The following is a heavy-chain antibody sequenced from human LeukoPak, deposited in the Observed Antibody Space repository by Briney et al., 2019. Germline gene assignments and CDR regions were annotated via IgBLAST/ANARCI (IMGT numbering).Heavy chain of an antibody. CDR1: GFTFSSYA. CDR2: ISYDGSNK. Sequence: GGSLRLSCAASGFTFSSYAMHWVRQAPGKGLEWVAVISYDGSNKYYADSVKGRFTISRDNSKNTLYLQMNSLRAEDTAVYYCAGERSSLTGFDYWGQGTLVTVSS. D-gene: IGHD6-13*01. J-gene: IGHJ4*02. V-gene: IGHV3-30-3*01. CDR3: AGERSSLTGFDY.